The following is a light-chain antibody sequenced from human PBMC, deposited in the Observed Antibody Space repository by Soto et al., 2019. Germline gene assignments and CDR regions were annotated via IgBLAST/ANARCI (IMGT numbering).Light chain of an antibody. CDR2: GAS. CDR1: QSVSSSY. Sequence: EVVMTQSPGTLSLSPGERATLSCRASQSVSSSYLAWYQQKPGQAPRLLIYGASSRATGIPDRFSGSGSGTDFTLTISSLQPEDFATYDCQQLKSYPQTFGQGTKVDIK. J-gene: IGKJ1*01. CDR3: QQLKSYPQT. V-gene: IGKV3-20*01.